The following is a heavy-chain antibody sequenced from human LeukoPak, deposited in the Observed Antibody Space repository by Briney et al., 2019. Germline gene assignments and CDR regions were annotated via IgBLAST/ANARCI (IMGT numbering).Heavy chain of an antibody. D-gene: IGHD4-17*01. CDR2: IAPSGSA. CDR1: GASISTYY. J-gene: IGHJ6*03. V-gene: IGHV4-4*09. CDR3: ARHLPTTVTRGYSCHPMDV. Sequence: PSETLSLTCTASGASISTYYWSWIRQPPGKGLEWLAYIAPSGSAVYNPSLNSRLTVSVDTSKNQFSLKLNSVTAADTAVYYCARHLPTTVTRGYSCHPMDVWGKGTTVSVSS.